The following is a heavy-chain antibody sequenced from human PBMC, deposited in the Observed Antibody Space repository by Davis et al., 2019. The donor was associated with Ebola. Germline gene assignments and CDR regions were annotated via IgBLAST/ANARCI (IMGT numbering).Heavy chain of an antibody. V-gene: IGHV4-4*02. CDR3: ARDFCTNGVCLED. CDR1: GVSISSINW. CDR2: IFHTGST. Sequence: MPGGSLRLSCAVSGVSISSINWWSWVRQPPGKGLEWIGKIFHTGSTDYNPSLKSRVTISVDKSKNRFSLELTSVTAADTAVYYCARDFCTNGVCLEDWGQGNLVTVSS. D-gene: IGHD2-8*01. J-gene: IGHJ4*02.